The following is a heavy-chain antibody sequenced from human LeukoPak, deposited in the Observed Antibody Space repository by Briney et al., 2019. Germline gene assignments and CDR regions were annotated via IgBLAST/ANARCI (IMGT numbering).Heavy chain of an antibody. CDR1: GGSISNSSYY. J-gene: IGHJ4*02. V-gene: IGHV4-39*07. Sequence: SETLSLTCTVSGGSISNSSYYWGWIRQPPGKGLEWIGSIYYSGSTYYNPSLKSRVTISVDTSKNQFSLKLSSVTAADTAVYYCARIEMATTYFDYWGQGTLVTVSS. CDR3: ARIEMATTYFDY. CDR2: IYYSGST. D-gene: IGHD5-24*01.